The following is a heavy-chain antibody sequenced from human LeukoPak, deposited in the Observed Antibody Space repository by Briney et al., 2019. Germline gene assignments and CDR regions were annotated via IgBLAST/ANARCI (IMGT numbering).Heavy chain of an antibody. V-gene: IGHV3-23*01. D-gene: IGHD4-17*01. CDR1: GFTFSSYS. CDR3: AKGPAYGDSFYGMDV. CDR2: IGAGGTFT. Sequence: PGGSLRLSCAASGFTFSSYSMNWVRQAPGKGLEWVSGIGAGGTFTYYADSVKGRFTISRDNSRNTLYLQMNSLRADDTAVYYCAKGPAYGDSFYGMDVWGQGTTVTVSS. J-gene: IGHJ6*02.